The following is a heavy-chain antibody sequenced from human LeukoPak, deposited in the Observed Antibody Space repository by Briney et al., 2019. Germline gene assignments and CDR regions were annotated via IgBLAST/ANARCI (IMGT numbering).Heavy chain of an antibody. D-gene: IGHD1-26*01. CDR3: ATSSGTYFLY. V-gene: IGHV1-24*01. Sequence: ASVKVSCKVSGYTLTQLVIHWVRQAPGKGLEWMGGFDPEDGETIYAQKFQDRVTMTEDTSTDTAYMELSSLRSEDTAFYYCATSSGTYFLYWGRGTLVTVS. CDR1: GYTLTQLV. J-gene: IGHJ4*02. CDR2: FDPEDGET.